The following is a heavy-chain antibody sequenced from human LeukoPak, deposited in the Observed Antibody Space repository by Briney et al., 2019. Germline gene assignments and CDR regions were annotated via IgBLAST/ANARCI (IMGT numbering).Heavy chain of an antibody. CDR3: AREGSAYGLDV. D-gene: IGHD2-15*01. J-gene: IGHJ6*02. CDR2: IYYSGTI. CDR1: GGSINRYF. Sequence: PSETLSLTCTVSGGSINRYFWTWIRQPPGKGLECIAYIYYSGTINYNPSLKSRVTISLDTSKNQVSLNLSSVTAADTAVYYCAREGSAYGLDVWGQGTTVTVSS. V-gene: IGHV4-59*01.